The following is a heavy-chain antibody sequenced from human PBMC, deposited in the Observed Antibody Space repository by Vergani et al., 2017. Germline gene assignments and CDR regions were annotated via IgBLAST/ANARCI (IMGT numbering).Heavy chain of an antibody. D-gene: IGHD1-26*01. CDR1: GFTFGDYA. V-gene: IGHV3-49*04. Sequence: EVQLVESGGGLVQPGRSLRLSCTASGFTFGDYAMSWVRQAPGKGLEWVGFIRSKAYGGTTEYAASVKGRLTISRDDSKSIAYLQMNSLKTEDTAVYYCARDFSNAGREYYYYGMDVWGQGTTVTVSS. CDR3: ARDFSNAGREYYYYGMDV. J-gene: IGHJ6*02. CDR2: IRSKAYGGTT.